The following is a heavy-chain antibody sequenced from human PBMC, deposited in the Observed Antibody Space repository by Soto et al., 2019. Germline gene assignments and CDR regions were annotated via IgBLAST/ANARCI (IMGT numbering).Heavy chain of an antibody. J-gene: IGHJ4*02. CDR1: GFTFSSYG. V-gene: IGHV3-33*01. CDR3: AREGAGYSYGQYYFDY. Sequence: PGGSLRLSCAASGFTFSSYGMHWVRQAPGKGLEWVAVIWYDGSNKYYADSVKGRFTISRDNSKNTLYLQMNSLRAEDTAVYYCAREGAGYSYGQYYFDYWGQGTLVTVSS. CDR2: IWYDGSNK. D-gene: IGHD5-18*01.